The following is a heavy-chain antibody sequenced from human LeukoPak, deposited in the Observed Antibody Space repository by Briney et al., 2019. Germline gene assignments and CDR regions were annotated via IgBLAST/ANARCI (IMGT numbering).Heavy chain of an antibody. Sequence: SETLSLTCAVYGGSFSGYYWSWIRQPPGKGLEWIGEINHSGSTNYNPSLKSRVTISVDTSKNQFSLKLSSVTAADTAVYYCARVGSPYVANIQYQNGFDPWGQGTLVTVSP. CDR2: INHSGST. CDR3: ARVGSPYVANIQYQNGFDP. V-gene: IGHV4-34*01. D-gene: IGHD2-2*01. CDR1: GGSFSGYY. J-gene: IGHJ5*02.